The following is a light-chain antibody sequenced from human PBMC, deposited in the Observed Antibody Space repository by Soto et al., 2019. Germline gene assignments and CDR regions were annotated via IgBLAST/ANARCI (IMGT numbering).Light chain of an antibody. CDR2: AAS. CDR1: QGISSY. CDR3: QQYYSYPRT. J-gene: IGKJ2*01. Sequence: AIRMTQSPSSFSASTGDRVTITCRASQGISSYLAWYQQKPGKAPKLLIYAASTLQSGVPSRFSGSGSGTDFSLTIGCLQTEDFATDYCQQYYSYPRTFGQGTKLEIK. V-gene: IGKV1-8*01.